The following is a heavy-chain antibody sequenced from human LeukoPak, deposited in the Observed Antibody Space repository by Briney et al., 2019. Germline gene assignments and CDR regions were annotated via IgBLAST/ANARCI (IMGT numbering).Heavy chain of an antibody. V-gene: IGHV1-46*01. CDR3: ARGRRRYYDSYDYWVY. J-gene: IGHJ4*02. D-gene: IGHD3-22*01. CDR2: INPSGGSTTNAGST. Sequence: ASVKVSCKASGYTFTSYYIHWVRQAPGQGLEWMGIINPSGGSTTNAGSTSYAPKFQGRVTMTTDKSTSTVYMELSSLRSEDTAVYYCARGRRRYYDSYDYWVYWGQGTLVTVSS. CDR1: GYTFTSYY.